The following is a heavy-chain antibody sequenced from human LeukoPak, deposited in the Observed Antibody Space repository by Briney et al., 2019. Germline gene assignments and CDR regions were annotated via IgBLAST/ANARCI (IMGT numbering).Heavy chain of an antibody. V-gene: IGHV4-34*01. CDR1: GGSFSTYY. CDR3: SARGD. J-gene: IGHJ4*02. CDR2: INHSGST. Sequence: PSETLSLTCAVYGGSFSTYYWSWVRQPPGKGLEWIGEINHSGSTNYNPSLKSRVTISANTSKGQFSLKLTSVTAADTAVYYCSARGDWGQGTLVSVSS.